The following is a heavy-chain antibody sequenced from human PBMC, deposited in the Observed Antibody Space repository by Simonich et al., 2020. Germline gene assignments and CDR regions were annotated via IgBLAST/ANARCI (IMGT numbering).Heavy chain of an antibody. D-gene: IGHD4-4*01. Sequence: EVQLVESGGGLVQPGGSLRLSCAASGFTFSSYWLHWVRQAPGKGLVWVSRINSDGSSTSYADSVKGRFTISRDNAKNTLYLQMNSLRAEDTAVYYCARDYSNYDAFDIWGQGTMVTVSS. CDR2: INSDGSST. V-gene: IGHV3-74*01. CDR1: GFTFSSYW. CDR3: ARDYSNYDAFDI. J-gene: IGHJ3*02.